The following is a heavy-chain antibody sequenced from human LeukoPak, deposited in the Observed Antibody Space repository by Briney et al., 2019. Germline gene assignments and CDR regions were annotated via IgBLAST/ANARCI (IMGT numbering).Heavy chain of an antibody. J-gene: IGHJ4*02. Sequence: SETLSLTCAVYGGSFSGYYWSWIRQPPGKGLEWIVEINHSGSTNYNPSLKSRVTMSADTSKNHFSLKVSSVTAADTAMYYCARHGLHQAFDYWGQGTLVTVSS. CDR3: ARHGLHQAFDY. D-gene: IGHD5/OR15-5a*01. V-gene: IGHV4-34*01. CDR1: GGSFSGYY. CDR2: INHSGST.